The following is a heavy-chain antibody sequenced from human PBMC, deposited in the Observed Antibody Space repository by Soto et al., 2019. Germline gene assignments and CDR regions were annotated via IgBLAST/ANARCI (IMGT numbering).Heavy chain of an antibody. V-gene: IGHV1-69*13. D-gene: IGHD3-22*01. Sequence: SGKVSLKASGGTFISYAISWVRQAPGQGLEWMGGIIPIFGTANYAQKFQGRVTITADESTSTAYMELSSLRSEDTAVYYCASAHYYDSSGPATNWFDPWGQGTLVTVSS. CDR2: IIPIFGTA. CDR3: ASAHYYDSSGPATNWFDP. J-gene: IGHJ5*02. CDR1: GGTFISYA.